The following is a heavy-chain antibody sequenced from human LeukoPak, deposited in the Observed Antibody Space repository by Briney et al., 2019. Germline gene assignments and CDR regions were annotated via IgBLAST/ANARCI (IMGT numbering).Heavy chain of an antibody. CDR1: GYTFSSYY. J-gene: IGHJ5*02. CDR3: ARVGKSTMARGRSSGGWFDP. Sequence: ASVKFSCKASGYTFSSYYMHWVRQGPGQGLEWMGIINPSGGSTSCAQKFQGRVTMTRDTSTSTVYMELSSLRSEDTAVYYCARVGKSTMARGRSSGGWFDPWGQGTLGTVSS. D-gene: IGHD3-10*01. V-gene: IGHV1-46*01. CDR2: INPSGGST.